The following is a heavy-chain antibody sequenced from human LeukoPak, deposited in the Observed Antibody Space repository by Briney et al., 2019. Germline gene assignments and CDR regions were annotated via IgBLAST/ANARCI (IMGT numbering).Heavy chain of an antibody. J-gene: IGHJ5*02. D-gene: IGHD4-17*01. V-gene: IGHV4-39*01. CDR1: GGSISSSSYY. CDR3: ARFWTVMTTSWFDP. Sequence: SETLSLTCTVSGGSISSSSYYWGWIRQPPGKGLEWIGSIYYSGSTYYNPSLKSRVTISVDTSKNQFSLKLSSVTAADTAVYYCARFWTVMTTSWFDPWGREPWSPSPQ. CDR2: IYYSGST.